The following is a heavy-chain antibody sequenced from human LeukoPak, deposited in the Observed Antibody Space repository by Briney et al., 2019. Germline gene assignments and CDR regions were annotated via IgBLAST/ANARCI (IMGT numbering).Heavy chain of an antibody. Sequence: GGSLRLSCAASGFAFDDYAMHWVRQAPGKGLEWVSGINWNSGSIGYADSVKGRFTISRDNAKNSLYLQMNSLRAEDTAVYYCAKDNDYAIWGQGTLVTVSS. CDR2: INWNSGSI. J-gene: IGHJ3*02. CDR1: GFAFDDYA. CDR3: AKDNDYAI. V-gene: IGHV3-9*01. D-gene: IGHD5-12*01.